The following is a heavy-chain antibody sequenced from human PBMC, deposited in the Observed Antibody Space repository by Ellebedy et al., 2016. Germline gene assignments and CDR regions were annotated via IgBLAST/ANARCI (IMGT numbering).Heavy chain of an antibody. CDR2: VSGSGGST. Sequence: GESLKISCAASGFTFSNYAMSWVRQAPGKGLEWLSTVSGSGGSTNNADSVKGRFTISRDNSKNTVSLQMNRLGAEDTAAYYCARGEDDFGDYEWYFDLWGRGIMVIVSS. J-gene: IGHJ2*01. CDR1: GFTFSNYA. CDR3: ARGEDDFGDYEWYFDL. V-gene: IGHV3-23*01. D-gene: IGHD4-17*01.